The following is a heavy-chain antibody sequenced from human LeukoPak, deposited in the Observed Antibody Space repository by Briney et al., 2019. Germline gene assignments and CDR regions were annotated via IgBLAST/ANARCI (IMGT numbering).Heavy chain of an antibody. CDR1: GGSISSYY. D-gene: IGHD3-10*01. V-gene: IGHV4-59*01. CDR3: ARSYYGSGRYGPQFDY. Sequence: PSETLSLTCTVSGGSISSYYWSWIRQPPGKGLEWIGYIYYSGSNKYNPSLKSRVTISVDTSKNQFSLKLSSVTAADTAVYYCARSYYGSGRYGPQFDYWGQGTLVTVSS. CDR2: IYYSGSN. J-gene: IGHJ4*02.